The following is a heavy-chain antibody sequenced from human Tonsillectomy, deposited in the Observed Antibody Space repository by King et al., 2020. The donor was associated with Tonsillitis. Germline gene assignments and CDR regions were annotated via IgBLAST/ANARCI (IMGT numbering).Heavy chain of an antibody. CDR3: AKDAGFEAEAGEFDY. CDR1: GFIFSNYA. J-gene: IGHJ4*02. Sequence: VQLVESGGGVVQPGRSLRVSCAASGFIFSNYAVHWVRQAPGKGPEWVAIISYDGRHKSYADSVRGRFTISRDNANNTLYLHMNSLRPDDTAVYYCAKDAGFEAEAGEFDYWGQGTLVTVSS. V-gene: IGHV3-30*18. CDR2: ISYDGRHK. D-gene: IGHD6-13*01.